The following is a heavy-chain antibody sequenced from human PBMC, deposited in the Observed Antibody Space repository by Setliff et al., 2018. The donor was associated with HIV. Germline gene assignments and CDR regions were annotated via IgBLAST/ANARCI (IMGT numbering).Heavy chain of an antibody. CDR2: IYTRGSV. V-gene: IGHV4-61*02. CDR3: ARGEILQWSDY. D-gene: IGHD2-15*01. Sequence: SETLSLTCTVSGDFISSGNFHWNWIRQPAGKGPEWIGLIYTRGSVSYNPSLMSRVTISLDTSKNQLSLKLSSVTAADTAVYYCARGEILQWSDYWGQGTLVTVSS. CDR1: GDFISSGNFH. J-gene: IGHJ4*02.